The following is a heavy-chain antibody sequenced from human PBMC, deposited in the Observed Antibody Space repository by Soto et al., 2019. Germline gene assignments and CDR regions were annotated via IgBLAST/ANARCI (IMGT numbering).Heavy chain of an antibody. V-gene: IGHV1-69*12. Sequence: QVQLVQSGAEVKKPGSSVKVSCKASGGTFSSYALSWVRQAPGQGLEWMGGIIPMSGATKYAQKFQGRVTCTADESTNTAYLELTSRRSEDTAVYYCARGGPENDYWGQGTLVTVSS. J-gene: IGHJ4*02. CDR3: ARGGPENDY. CDR1: GGTFSSYA. CDR2: IIPMSGAT. D-gene: IGHD1-26*01.